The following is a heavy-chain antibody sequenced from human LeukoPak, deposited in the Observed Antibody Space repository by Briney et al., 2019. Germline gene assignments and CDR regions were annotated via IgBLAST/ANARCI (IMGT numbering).Heavy chain of an antibody. CDR1: GYSFPTYW. CDR2: IYPGDSDT. V-gene: IGHV5-51*01. CDR3: ARQHYYGSGSPSYGMDV. Sequence: GESPKISCKGSGYSFPTYWIVWLRQMPGKGLEWMGIIYPGDSDTRYSPSFQGQVTISADKSISTASLQWSSLKASDTAMYYCARQHYYGSGSPSYGMDVWGQGTTVTVSS. J-gene: IGHJ6*02. D-gene: IGHD3-10*01.